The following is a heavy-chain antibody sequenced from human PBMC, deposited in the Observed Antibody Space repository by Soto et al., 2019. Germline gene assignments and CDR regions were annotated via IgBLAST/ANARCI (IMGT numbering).Heavy chain of an antibody. J-gene: IGHJ4*02. CDR2: LGAYNGNT. CDR1: GYTFTNYG. CDR3: ARDVGHYFDGSGYKIFFDY. D-gene: IGHD3-22*01. Sequence: QVQLVQSGAEVKKPGASVKVSCKVSGYTFTNYGISWVRQAPGQGLEWMGWLGAYNGNTNYAQKLRDRVTITTHTSTITAYMELRSLRSDDTAVYYCARDVGHYFDGSGYKIFFDYWGQGTLVTISS. V-gene: IGHV1-18*01.